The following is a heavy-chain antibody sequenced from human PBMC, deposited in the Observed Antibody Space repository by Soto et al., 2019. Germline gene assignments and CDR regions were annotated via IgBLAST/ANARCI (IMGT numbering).Heavy chain of an antibody. J-gene: IGHJ4*02. CDR3: TRDWEITVSTWSFGGF. CDR1: GGTFSPYT. V-gene: IGHV1-69*08. Sequence: QVQLVQSGAEVKKPGSSVKVSCKASGGTFSPYTINWVRQAPGQRLQWMGRIIPFHGVTNYAQKFQARVTITADKSTSTAYMELSGLRFEDTAMYYCTRDWEITVSTWSFGGFWGRGTLVTVSS. D-gene: IGHD3-10*01. CDR2: IIPFHGVT.